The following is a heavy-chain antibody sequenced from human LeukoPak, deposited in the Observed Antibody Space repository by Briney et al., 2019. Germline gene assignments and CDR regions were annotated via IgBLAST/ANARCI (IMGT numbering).Heavy chain of an antibody. CDR1: GFTFSDYW. CDR2: INQDGSEK. J-gene: IGHJ4*02. D-gene: IGHD3-10*01. Sequence: GGSLRLSCAVSGFTFSDYWMSWVRQAPGKGLEWVANINQDGSEKNYVDSVKGRFTISRDNAKNSLYLQMNSLRAEDTAVYYCARHAPYYSDYWGQGTLGTVSS. V-gene: IGHV3-7*01. CDR3: ARHAPYYSDY.